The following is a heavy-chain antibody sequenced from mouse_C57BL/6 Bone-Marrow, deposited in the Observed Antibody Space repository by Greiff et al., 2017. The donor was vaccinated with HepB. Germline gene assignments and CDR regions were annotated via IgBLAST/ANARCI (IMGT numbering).Heavy chain of an antibody. CDR1: GFNIKDDY. V-gene: IGHV14-4*01. J-gene: IGHJ4*01. D-gene: IGHD2-3*01. CDR2: IDPENGDT. CDR3: TTIYDGYYSRRVVDAMDY. Sequence: VQLKQSGAELVRPGASVKLSCTASGFNIKDDYMHWVKQRPEQGLEWIGWIDPENGDTEYASKFQGKATITADTASNTAYLQLLSLTSEDTAVYYCTTIYDGYYSRRVVDAMDYWGQGTSVTVSS.